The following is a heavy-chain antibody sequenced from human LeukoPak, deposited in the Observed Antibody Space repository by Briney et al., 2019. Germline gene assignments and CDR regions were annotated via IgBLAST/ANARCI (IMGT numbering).Heavy chain of an antibody. CDR1: GFTFSSYA. D-gene: IGHD6-19*01. CDR2: ISGSGGST. CDR3: AKGQAVAGTFYYYYYGMDV. Sequence: GGSLRLSCAASGFTFSSYAMSWVRQAPGQGLEWVSAISGSGGSTYYADSGKGRFTNSRYNSNNTLYLQMNSLRAEDTAVYYRAKGQAVAGTFYYYYYGMDVWGKGTTVTVSS. J-gene: IGHJ6*04. V-gene: IGHV3-23*01.